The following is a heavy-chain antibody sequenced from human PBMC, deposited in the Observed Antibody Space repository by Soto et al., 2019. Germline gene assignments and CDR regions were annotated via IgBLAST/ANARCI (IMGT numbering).Heavy chain of an antibody. Sequence: EVQLVESGGGLVKPGGSLRLSCAASELNFSSYGMNWVRKAPGKVLEWVSSISSSSNYMYYAESLRGRFTISRDNAKTSLLLQMNSLRDEDPAVYYCARDEGSVAGRLDYWGQGSLVTVSS. CDR2: ISSSSNYM. J-gene: IGHJ4*02. D-gene: IGHD6-19*01. CDR3: ARDEGSVAGRLDY. CDR1: ELNFSSYG. V-gene: IGHV3-21*02.